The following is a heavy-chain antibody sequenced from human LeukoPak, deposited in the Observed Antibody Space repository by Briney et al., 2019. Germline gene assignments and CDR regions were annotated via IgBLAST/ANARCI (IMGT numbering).Heavy chain of an antibody. V-gene: IGHV2-70*11. J-gene: IGHJ4*02. CDR1: GFSLSTSGMC. CDR2: IDWDDDK. D-gene: IGHD3-22*01. Sequence: SGPALVKPTQTLTLTCTFSGFSLSTSGMCVSWIRQPPGKALVWLARIDWDDDKYYSTSLKTRLTISKNTSKNQVVLTMTNMDPVDTATYYCARYYYDSSCYSFDYWGQGTLVTVSS. CDR3: ARYYYDSSCYSFDY.